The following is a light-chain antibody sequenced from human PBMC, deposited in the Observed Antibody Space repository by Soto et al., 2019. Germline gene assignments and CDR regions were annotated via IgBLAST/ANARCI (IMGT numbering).Light chain of an antibody. J-gene: IGKJ5*01. CDR2: DAS. V-gene: IGKV3-11*01. Sequence: EIVLTQSPATLSLSPGEGVTLSCRASQSVATYLAWYQQKPGQAPRLLIYDASKRATGIPARFSGSGSGTDITITNSNQDHEDFAFYYCQHRGDWPPIPYGQGTRLEV. CDR1: QSVATY. CDR3: QHRGDWPPIP.